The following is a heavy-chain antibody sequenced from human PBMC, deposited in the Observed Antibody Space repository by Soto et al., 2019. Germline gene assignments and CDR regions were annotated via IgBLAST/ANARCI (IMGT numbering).Heavy chain of an antibody. CDR1: GASITSEGYS. CDR2: VYHSGIT. Sequence: SETLSLTCAVSGASITSEGYSWSWIRQPPGKGLECIGYVYHSGITYINPSLESRVIISLDRSKNQYSLRLTSMTAADTAVYYCASREYNWFDTWGPGTLVTVSS. CDR3: ASREYNWFDT. J-gene: IGHJ5*02. V-gene: IGHV4-30-2*01.